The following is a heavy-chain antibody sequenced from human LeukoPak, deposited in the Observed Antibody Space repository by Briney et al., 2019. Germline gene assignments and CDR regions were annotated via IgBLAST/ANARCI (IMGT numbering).Heavy chain of an antibody. V-gene: IGHV1-2*02. CDR3: ARMSTLYGSGSPIDY. CDR2: INPNSGGT. CDR1: GYTFTAYY. D-gene: IGHD3-10*01. Sequence: ASVKVSCKASGYTFTAYYIHWVRQAPGQGLEWMGWINPNSGGTNYAQKFQGRVTMTRDTSISTAYMELSRLRSDDTAVYYCARMSTLYGSGSPIDYWGQGTLVTVSS. J-gene: IGHJ4*02.